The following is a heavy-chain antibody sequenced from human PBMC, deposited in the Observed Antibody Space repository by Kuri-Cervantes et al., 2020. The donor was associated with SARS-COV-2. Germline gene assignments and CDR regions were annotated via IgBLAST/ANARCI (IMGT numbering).Heavy chain of an antibody. J-gene: IGHJ6*02. CDR2: IHYRETT. CDR3: AREGALRFLERGYGMDV. CDR1: GGSFSGYF. V-gene: IGHV4-34*01. Sequence: ESLEISWGIYGGSFSGYFWTWNRQPPGKGVEWIGHIHYRETTYYNPSLKRRATISVDTSKNQFSLKLSSVTAADPAVYYCAREGALRFLERGYGMDVWGQGTTVTVSS. D-gene: IGHD3-3*01.